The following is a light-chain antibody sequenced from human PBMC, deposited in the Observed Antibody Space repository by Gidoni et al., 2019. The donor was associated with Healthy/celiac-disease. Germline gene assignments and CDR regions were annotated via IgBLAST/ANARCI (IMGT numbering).Light chain of an antibody. CDR1: QSVSSY. CDR3: QQRSNWPW. CDR2: DAS. Sequence: EIVLTQSPATLSLSPGERATLSCRASQSVSSYLAWYQQKPGQAPRLLIYDASNRATGIPARFSGSGSGTDFTLTISSLEPEDFAVYYCQQRSNWPWFGQXTRLEIK. J-gene: IGKJ5*01. V-gene: IGKV3-11*01.